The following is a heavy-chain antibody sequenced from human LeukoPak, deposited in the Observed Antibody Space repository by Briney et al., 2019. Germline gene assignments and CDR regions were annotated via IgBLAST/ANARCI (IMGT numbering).Heavy chain of an antibody. CDR1: GFTFDDYA. CDR3: AKDSSGYHGSHDY. D-gene: IGHD3-22*01. J-gene: IGHJ4*02. V-gene: IGHV3-23*01. Sequence: GRSLRLSCAASGFTFDDYAMSWVRQAPGKGLEWVSAISGSGGSTYYADSVKGRFTISRDNSKNTLYLQMNSLRAEDTAVYYCAKDSSGYHGSHDYWGQGTLVTVSS. CDR2: ISGSGGST.